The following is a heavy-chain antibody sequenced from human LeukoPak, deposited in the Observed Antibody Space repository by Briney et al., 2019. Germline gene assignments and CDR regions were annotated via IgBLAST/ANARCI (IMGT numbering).Heavy chain of an antibody. J-gene: IGHJ5*02. CDR2: IYYSGST. CDR3: ARDNSVRDEAWWFNP. D-gene: IGHD5-24*01. CDR1: GGSISSTRYY. Sequence: PSETLSLTCTVSGGSISSTRYYWGWIRQPPGKGLEWIGSIYYSGSTNYNPSLKSRVTMSVDTSKNQFSLKLSSVTAADTAVYYCARDNSVRDEAWWFNPWGQGTLVTVSS. V-gene: IGHV4-39*07.